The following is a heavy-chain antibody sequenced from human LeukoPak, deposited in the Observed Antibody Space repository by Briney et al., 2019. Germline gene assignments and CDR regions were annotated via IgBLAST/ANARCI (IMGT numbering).Heavy chain of an antibody. Sequence: VASVKVSCKASGYTFTGYYMHWVRQAPGQGLEWMGRINPNSGGTSYAQKFQGRVTMTSDTSISTAYMELSGLRSDDTAVYYCARGPLIAIAGVQSTDLFYFEFWGQGTLVTVSA. J-gene: IGHJ4*02. D-gene: IGHD6-13*01. CDR1: GYTFTGYY. CDR2: INPNSGGT. V-gene: IGHV1-2*06. CDR3: ARGPLIAIAGVQSTDLFYFEF.